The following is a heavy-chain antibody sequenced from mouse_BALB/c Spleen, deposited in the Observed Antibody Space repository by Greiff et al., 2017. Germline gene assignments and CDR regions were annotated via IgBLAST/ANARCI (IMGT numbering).Heavy chain of an antibody. CDR1: GYTFTDYN. CDR2: IYPYNGGT. V-gene: IGHV1S29*02. Sequence: VQLQQSGPELVKPGASVKISCKASGYTFTDYNMHWVKQSHGKSLEWIGYIYPYNGGTGYNQKFKSKATLTVDNSSSTAYMQLSSLTSEDSAVYYCASFYYGSSYAAYWGQGTLVTVSA. J-gene: IGHJ3*01. CDR3: ASFYYGSSYAAY. D-gene: IGHD1-1*01.